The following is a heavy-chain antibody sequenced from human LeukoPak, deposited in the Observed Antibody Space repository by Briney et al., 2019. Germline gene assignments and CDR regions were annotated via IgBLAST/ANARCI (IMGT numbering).Heavy chain of an antibody. D-gene: IGHD1-26*01. CDR3: ARLISGSVTTRNAFDI. Sequence: SETLSLTCAVYGGSFSGYYWSWIRQPPGKGLEWIGEINHSGSTNYNPSLKSRVTISVDTSKNQFSLKLSSVTAADTAVYYCARLISGSVTTRNAFDIWGQGTMVTVSS. V-gene: IGHV4-34*01. CDR1: GGSFSGYY. J-gene: IGHJ3*02. CDR2: INHSGST.